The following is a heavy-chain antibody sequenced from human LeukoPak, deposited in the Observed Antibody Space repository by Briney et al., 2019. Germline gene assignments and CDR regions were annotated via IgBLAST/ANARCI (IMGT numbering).Heavy chain of an antibody. V-gene: IGHV4-59*12. J-gene: IGHJ3*02. CDR1: GGSISSYY. CDR2: IYYSGST. CDR3: ARDLDSSGFDAFDI. D-gene: IGHD3-22*01. Sequence: SETLSLTCTVSGGSISSYYWSWIRQPPGKGLEWIGYIYYSGSTNYNPSLKSRVTISVDTSKNQFSLKLSSVTAADTAVYYCARDLDSSGFDAFDIWGQGTMVTVSS.